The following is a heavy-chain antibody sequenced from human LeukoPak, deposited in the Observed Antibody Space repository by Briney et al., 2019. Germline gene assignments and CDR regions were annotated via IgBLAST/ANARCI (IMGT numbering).Heavy chain of an antibody. Sequence: GGSLRLSCAASGFTFSNYGMHWVRQAPGKGPEWVAFMRYDGSNTYYADSVKGRFTISRDNSKNTLYLQMNSLRAEDTAIYYCAKKEYYYDKSGYDYWGQGNLVTVSS. J-gene: IGHJ4*02. CDR3: AKKEYYYDKSGYDY. V-gene: IGHV3-30*02. CDR2: MRYDGSNT. D-gene: IGHD3-22*01. CDR1: GFTFSNYG.